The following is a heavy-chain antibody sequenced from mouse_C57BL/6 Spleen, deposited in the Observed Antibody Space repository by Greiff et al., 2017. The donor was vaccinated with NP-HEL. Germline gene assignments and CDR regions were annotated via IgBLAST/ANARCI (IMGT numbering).Heavy chain of an antibody. D-gene: IGHD2-5*01. CDR3: ARQPACYSNDGGYYAMDY. CDR2: INPSNGGT. V-gene: IGHV1-53*01. Sequence: QVQLQQPGTELVKPGASVKLSCKASGYTFTSYWMHWVKQRPGQGLEWIGNINPSNGGTNYNEKFKSKATLTVDKSSSKAYRKLSSLTTEDTAVYYCARQPACYSNDGGYYAMDYWGQGTSVTVSS. CDR1: GYTFTSYW. J-gene: IGHJ4*01.